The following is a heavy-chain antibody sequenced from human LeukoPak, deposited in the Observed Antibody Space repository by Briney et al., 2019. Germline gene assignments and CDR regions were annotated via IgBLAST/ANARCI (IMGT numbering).Heavy chain of an antibody. CDR3: ARQSCSGTGCWNLLDY. V-gene: IGHV4-4*09. Sequence: SETLSFTCTVSVGSISSYYWSWIRQPQGKGLEWIGYIYTSGTTNHDHSLTRRANISVDTSTNQFSLKLSSVNAADTAVYYCARQSCSGTGCWNLLDYWGQGTQVTVTS. CDR1: VGSISSYY. CDR2: IYTSGTT. D-gene: IGHD2-2*01. J-gene: IGHJ4*02.